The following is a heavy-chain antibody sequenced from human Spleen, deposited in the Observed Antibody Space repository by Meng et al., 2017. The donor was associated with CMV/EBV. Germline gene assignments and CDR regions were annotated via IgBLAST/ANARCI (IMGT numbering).Heavy chain of an antibody. D-gene: IGHD2-2*02. Sequence: SCRHYGSWIRQRPGKGLEWVGYVSYSGSTYYIPSLKSRVTISVDTSKNQFSLKLNSVTAADTAVYYCAREQEYCSGTRCYTGHFDYWGPGTLVTVSS. V-gene: IGHV4-31*02. CDR3: AREQEYCSGTRCYTGHFDY. CDR1: SCRHY. J-gene: IGHJ4*02. CDR2: VSYSGST.